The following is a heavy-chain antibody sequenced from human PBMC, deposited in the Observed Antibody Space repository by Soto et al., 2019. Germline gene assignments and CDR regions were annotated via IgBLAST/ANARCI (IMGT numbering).Heavy chain of an antibody. CDR1: GGSITNCNW. Sequence: SETLSLTCSVSGGSITNCNWWTWVRLPPAKGLEWIGDIYHAGSTKFNPSLERRVTISVDTSKNQFALTLTSVTAADTAVYFCARGPPIVGNTTPLDSWGRGTLVTVSS. V-gene: IGHV4-4*02. CDR3: ARGPPIVGNTTPLDS. CDR2: IYHAGST. J-gene: IGHJ4*02. D-gene: IGHD1-26*01.